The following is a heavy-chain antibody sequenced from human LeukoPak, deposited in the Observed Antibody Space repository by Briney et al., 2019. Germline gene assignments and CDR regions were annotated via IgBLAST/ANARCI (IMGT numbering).Heavy chain of an antibody. CDR1: GFTFSDYY. CDR2: ISSSGSTI. J-gene: IGHJ4*02. D-gene: IGHD3-22*01. Sequence: KTGGSLRLSCAASGFTFSDYYMSWIRQATGKGLEWVSYISSSGSTIYYADSVKGRFTISRDNAKNSLYLQMNSLRAEDTAVYYCARTDFDSSGPYYFDYWGQGTLVTVSS. CDR3: ARTDFDSSGPYYFDY. V-gene: IGHV3-11*01.